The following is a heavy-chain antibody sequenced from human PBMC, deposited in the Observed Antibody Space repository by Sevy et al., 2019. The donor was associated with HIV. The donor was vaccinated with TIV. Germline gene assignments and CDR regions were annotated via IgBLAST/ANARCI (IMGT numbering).Heavy chain of an antibody. CDR3: ARDPPPSYCGGDCYSEWFDP. V-gene: IGHV3-21*01. CDR2: ISGSGSTI. J-gene: IGHJ5*02. Sequence: GGSLRLSCAASGFTFSGYSMNWVRQAPGKGLEWVSSISGSGSTIDYADSVKGRFTISRDKHKNSLYLQMNSLRAEETAVYYCARDPPPSYCGGDCYSEWFDPWGQGTLVTVSS. D-gene: IGHD2-21*02. CDR1: GFTFSGYS.